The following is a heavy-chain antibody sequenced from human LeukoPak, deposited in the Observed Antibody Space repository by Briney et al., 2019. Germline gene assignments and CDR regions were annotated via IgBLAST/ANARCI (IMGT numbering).Heavy chain of an antibody. V-gene: IGHV3-74*01. Sequence: PGGSLRLSCAASGFIFSNYGMHWVRHAPGKGLVWVSRINDDGSTTNYADSVKGRFTISRDNAKNTLYLQMNSLRGEDTAVYYCARALGSSSDFWGQGALVTVSS. CDR3: ARALGSSSDF. D-gene: IGHD1-26*01. CDR1: GFIFSNYG. CDR2: INDDGSTT. J-gene: IGHJ4*02.